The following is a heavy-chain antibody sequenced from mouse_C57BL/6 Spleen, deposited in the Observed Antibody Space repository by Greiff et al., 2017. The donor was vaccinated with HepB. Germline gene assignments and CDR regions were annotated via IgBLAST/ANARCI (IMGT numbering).Heavy chain of an antibody. Sequence: VQLQQSGPELVQPGASVKISCKASGYAFSSSWMNWVKQRPGKGLEWIGRIYPGDGDTNYNGKFKGKATLTADKSSSTAYMQLSSLTSEDSAVYFCARFYYGNFWGQGTTLTVSS. D-gene: IGHD2-1*01. CDR3: ARFYYGNF. J-gene: IGHJ2*01. CDR2: IYPGDGDT. CDR1: GYAFSSSW. V-gene: IGHV1-82*01.